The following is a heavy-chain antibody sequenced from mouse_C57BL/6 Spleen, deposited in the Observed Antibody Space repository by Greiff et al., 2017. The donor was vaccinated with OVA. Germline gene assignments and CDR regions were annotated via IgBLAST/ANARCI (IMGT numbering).Heavy chain of an antibody. CDR1: GYTFTDYE. Sequence: VQLQQSGAELVRPGASVTLSCKASGYTFTDYEMHWVKQTPVHGLEWIGAIDPETGGTAYNQKFKGKAILTADKSSSTAYMELRSLTSEDSAVYYCTRSVLPFDYGGQGTTLTVSS. V-gene: IGHV1-15*01. CDR3: TRSVLPFDY. J-gene: IGHJ2*01. CDR2: IDPETGGT.